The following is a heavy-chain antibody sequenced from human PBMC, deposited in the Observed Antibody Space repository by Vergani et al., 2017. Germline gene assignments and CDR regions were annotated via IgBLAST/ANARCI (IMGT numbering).Heavy chain of an antibody. Sequence: QVQLQESGPGLVKPSETLSLTCTVSGGSISSYYWSWIRQPPGKGLEWIGYIYYSGSTNYNPSLKSRVTISVDTSKNQFSLKLSSVTAADTAVYYCARDLAEGYCSSTSCMKDDYWGQGTLVTVSS. CDR1: GGSISSYY. CDR3: ARDLAEGYCSSTSCMKDDY. CDR2: IYYSGST. J-gene: IGHJ4*02. D-gene: IGHD2-2*01. V-gene: IGHV4-59*01.